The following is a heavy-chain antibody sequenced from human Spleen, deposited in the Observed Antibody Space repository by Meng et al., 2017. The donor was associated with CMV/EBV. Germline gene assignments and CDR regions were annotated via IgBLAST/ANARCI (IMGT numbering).Heavy chain of an antibody. CDR3: AKDSSGWYNWFDP. V-gene: IGHV1-2*02. D-gene: IGHD6-19*01. Sequence: KASGDTFTAFYIHWVRQAPGQGLEWMGWSHPNTGGTNYAQRFQGRVTMTRDTSISTAYMELSGLRSDDTAVYYCAKDSSGWYNWFDPWGQGTLVTVSS. J-gene: IGHJ5*02. CDR2: SHPNTGGT. CDR1: GDTFTAFY.